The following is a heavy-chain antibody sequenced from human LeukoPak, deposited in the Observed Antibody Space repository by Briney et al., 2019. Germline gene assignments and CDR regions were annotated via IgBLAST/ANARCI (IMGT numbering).Heavy chain of an antibody. D-gene: IGHD1-14*01. CDR3: ARDRTGAGLDY. V-gene: IGHV3-33*01. J-gene: IGHJ4*02. CDR2: IWYDGSNK. CDR1: GFTFSSYG. Sequence: GGSLRLSCAVSGFTFSSYGMHWVRQAPGKGLEWVAVIWYDGSNKYYADSVKGRFTISRDNSKNTLYLQMNSLRAEDTAVYYCARDRTGAGLDYWGQGTLVTVSS.